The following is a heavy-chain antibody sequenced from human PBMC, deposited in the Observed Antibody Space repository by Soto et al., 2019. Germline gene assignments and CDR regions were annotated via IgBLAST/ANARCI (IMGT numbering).Heavy chain of an antibody. CDR1: GYTFTSYD. D-gene: IGHD1-7*01. Sequence: QVQLVQSGAEVKKPGASVKVACKASGYTFTSYDIKWVRQATGQGLEWMGWMNPTTGSTGFAQKFQGSVTTISNPSISAAYLVLSSLTSEDTAVYYCARARLVAGTVDSWGQGTLVTVSS. V-gene: IGHV1-8*01. J-gene: IGHJ4*02. CDR3: ARARLVAGTVDS. CDR2: MNPTTGST.